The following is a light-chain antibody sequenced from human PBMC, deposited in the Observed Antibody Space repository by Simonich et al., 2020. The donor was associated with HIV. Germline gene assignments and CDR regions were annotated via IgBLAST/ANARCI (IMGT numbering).Light chain of an antibody. CDR2: EVS. J-gene: IGKJ3*01. Sequence: DIVMTQSPLSLPVTPGEPASISCRSSQSLLHSNGYNYLDWYLQKPGQSPQLLIYEVSNRFSVVPDRFSGSGSGTDFTLKISRVEAEDVGVYYCMQSIQLPRTFGPGTKVDIK. V-gene: IGKV2D-29*02. CDR1: QSLLHSNGYNY. CDR3: MQSIQLPRT.